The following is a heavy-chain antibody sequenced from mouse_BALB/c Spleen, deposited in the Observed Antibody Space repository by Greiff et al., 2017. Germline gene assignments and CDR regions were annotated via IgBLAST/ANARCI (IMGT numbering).Heavy chain of an antibody. CDR2: IWGDGST. Sequence: VKLMESGPGLVAPSQSLSITCTVSGFSLTGYGVNWVRQPPGKGLEWLGMIWGDGSTDYNSALKSRLSISKDNSKSQVFLKMNSLQTDDTARYYCAREGNYYGYYAMDYWGQGTSVTVSS. J-gene: IGHJ4*01. CDR1: GFSLTGYG. V-gene: IGHV2-6-7*01. CDR3: AREGNYYGYYAMDY. D-gene: IGHD1-2*01.